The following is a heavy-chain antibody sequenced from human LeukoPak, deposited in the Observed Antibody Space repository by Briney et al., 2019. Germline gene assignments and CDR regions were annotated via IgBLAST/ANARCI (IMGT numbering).Heavy chain of an antibody. CDR2: ISYDGSNK. CDR3: AKDPYYYDSSGYYYDY. Sequence: GGSLRLSCAASGFTFSSCGMHWVRQAPGKGLEWVAVISYDGSNKHYAGSVKGRFTISRDNSKNTLYLQMNSLRAEDTAVYYCAKDPYYYDSSGYYYDYWGQGTLVTVSS. D-gene: IGHD3-22*01. J-gene: IGHJ4*02. V-gene: IGHV3-30*18. CDR1: GFTFSSCG.